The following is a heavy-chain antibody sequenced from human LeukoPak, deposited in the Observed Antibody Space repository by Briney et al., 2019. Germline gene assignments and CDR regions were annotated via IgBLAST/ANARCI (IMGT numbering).Heavy chain of an antibody. D-gene: IGHD3-22*01. Sequence: SETLSLTCAVYGGSFSGYYWSWVREPPGKGMEWIGEMNHSGSTNYNPSLKSRVTISVDKSKNQFSLKLSSVTAADTAVYYCARAEAGTYYYDSSGYSLDYWGQGTLVTVSS. V-gene: IGHV4-34*01. CDR3: ARAEAGTYYYDSSGYSLDY. CDR1: GGSFSGYY. CDR2: MNHSGST. J-gene: IGHJ4*02.